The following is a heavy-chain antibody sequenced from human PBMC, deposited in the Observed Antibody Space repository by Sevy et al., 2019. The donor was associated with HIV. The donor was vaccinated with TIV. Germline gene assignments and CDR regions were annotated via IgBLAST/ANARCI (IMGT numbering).Heavy chain of an antibody. V-gene: IGHV3-73*01. CDR2: IKKIGDSYAT. CDR1: GFTFSGSA. J-gene: IGHJ3*02. Sequence: GGSLRLSCAASGFTFSGSALHWVRQASGKGLEWVGRIKKIGDSYATAVAASLEGRFTISRDDLKNTVHLQMNSLKIEDTAVYYCTRLIYPDDAFDIWGQGTMVTVSS. CDR3: TRLIYPDDAFDI.